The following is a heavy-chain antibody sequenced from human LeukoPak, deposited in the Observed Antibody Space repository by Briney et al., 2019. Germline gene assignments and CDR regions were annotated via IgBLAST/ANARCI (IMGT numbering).Heavy chain of an antibody. D-gene: IGHD6-13*01. CDR1: GFTFSSYS. CDR2: ISSSSSTI. V-gene: IGHV3-48*04. J-gene: IGHJ4*02. CDR3: ARDGIFIAAAGTSGFDY. Sequence: PGGSPRLSCAASGFTFSSYSMNWVRQAPGKGLEWVSYISSSSSTIYYADSVKGRFTISRDNAKNSLYLQMNSLRAEDTAVYYCARDGIFIAAAGTSGFDYWGQGTLVTVSS.